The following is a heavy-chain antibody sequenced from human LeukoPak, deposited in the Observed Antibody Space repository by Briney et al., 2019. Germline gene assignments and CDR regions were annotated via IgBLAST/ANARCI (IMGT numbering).Heavy chain of an antibody. D-gene: IGHD3-22*01. CDR1: GGSISSGGYY. V-gene: IGHV4-31*03. CDR3: AREVPMIVVVSPRGAFDI. CDR2: IYYSGST. Sequence: SETLSLTCTVSGGSISSGGYYWSWIRQHPGKGLEWIGYIYYSGSTYYNPSLKSRVTISVDTSKNQFSLKLSSVTAADTAVYYCAREVPMIVVVSPRGAFDIWGQGTMVTVSS. J-gene: IGHJ3*02.